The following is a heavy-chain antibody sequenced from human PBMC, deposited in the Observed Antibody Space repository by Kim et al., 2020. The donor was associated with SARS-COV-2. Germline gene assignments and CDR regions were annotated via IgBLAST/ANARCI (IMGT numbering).Heavy chain of an antibody. D-gene: IGHD1-1*01. Sequence: FYADSVKGRFTISRDTSKDTLCLQMDGLRAEDTALYYCARELTGTGAFDIWGQGTMVTVSS. V-gene: IGHV3-33*01. J-gene: IGHJ3*02. CDR3: ARELTGTGAFDI.